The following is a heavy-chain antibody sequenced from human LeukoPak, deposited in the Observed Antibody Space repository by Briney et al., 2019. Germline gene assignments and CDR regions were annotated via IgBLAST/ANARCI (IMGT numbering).Heavy chain of an antibody. V-gene: IGHV3-30*02. J-gene: IGHJ4*02. CDR1: GFTFSNYG. D-gene: IGHD5-18*01. CDR2: IRYDGSDK. CDR3: ARGVSLQPHYFDY. Sequence: GGSLRLSCAASGFTFSNYGMHWVRQAPGKGLEWVAFIRYDGSDKYYEDSLKGRFTISRDNSKNTVYLQMNSLRAEDTAVYYCARGVSLQPHYFDYWGQGTLVTVSS.